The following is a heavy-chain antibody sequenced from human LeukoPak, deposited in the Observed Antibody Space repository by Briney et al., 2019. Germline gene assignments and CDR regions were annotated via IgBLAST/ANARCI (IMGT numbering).Heavy chain of an antibody. CDR1: GFTFSSYS. CDR2: ISSSSSYI. CDR3: AREGLDYYDSSL. Sequence: PGGSLRLSCAVSGFTFSSYSMNWVRQAPGKGLEWVSSISSSSSYIYYADSVKGRFTSSRDNAKNSLYLQMNSLRAEDTAVYYCAREGLDYYDSSLWGQGTLVTVSS. V-gene: IGHV3-21*01. D-gene: IGHD3-22*01. J-gene: IGHJ4*02.